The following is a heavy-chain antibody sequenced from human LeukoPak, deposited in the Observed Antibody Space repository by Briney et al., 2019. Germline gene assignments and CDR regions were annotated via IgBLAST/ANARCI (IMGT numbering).Heavy chain of an antibody. CDR1: GGSISSYY. CDR2: XYYSGST. Sequence: SETLSLTCTVSGGSISSYYWSWIRQPPGKGLXXXXXXYYSGSTNYNPSLKSRVTISVDTSKNQFSLKLSSVTAADTAVYYCARGEVYGDYGPGSWFDPWGQGTLVTVSS. V-gene: IGHV4-59*01. J-gene: IGHJ5*02. CDR3: ARGEVYGDYGPGSWFDP. D-gene: IGHD4-17*01.